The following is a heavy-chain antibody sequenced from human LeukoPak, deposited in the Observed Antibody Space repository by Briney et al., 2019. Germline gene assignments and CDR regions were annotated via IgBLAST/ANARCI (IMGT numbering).Heavy chain of an antibody. V-gene: IGHV4-59*08. J-gene: IGHJ3*02. D-gene: IGHD1-1*01. CDR1: GGSISSYY. CDR2: IYYSGST. CDR3: ARHEGGVQAFDI. Sequence: SETLSLTCTVSGGSISSYYWSWIRQPPGKGLEWIGYIYYSGSTNYNPSLKSRVTISVDTSKNQFSLKLSSATAADTAVYYCARHEGGVQAFDIWGQGTMVTVSS.